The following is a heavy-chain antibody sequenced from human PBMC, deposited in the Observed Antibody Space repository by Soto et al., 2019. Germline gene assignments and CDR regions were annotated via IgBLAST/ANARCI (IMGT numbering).Heavy chain of an antibody. Sequence: GGSLRLSCAASGFTFSSYSMNWVRQAPGKGLEWVSSISSSSSYIYYADSVKGRFTISRDNAKNSLYLQMNSLRAEDTAVYYCARDPSSALFRTTNWFDPWGQGTLVTVSS. V-gene: IGHV3-21*01. CDR1: GFTFSSYS. CDR3: ARDPSSALFRTTNWFDP. CDR2: ISSSSSYI. J-gene: IGHJ5*02. D-gene: IGHD1-26*01.